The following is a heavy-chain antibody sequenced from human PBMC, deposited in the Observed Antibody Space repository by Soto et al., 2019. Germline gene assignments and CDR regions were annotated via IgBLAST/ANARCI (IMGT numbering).Heavy chain of an antibody. CDR3: AKDYGDPDYLAY. D-gene: IGHD4-17*01. J-gene: IGHJ4*02. Sequence: GGSLRLSCXAXEFTFSSYAMSWVRQAPGKGLEWVSAISGSGGSTYYADSVKGRFTISRDNSKNTLYLQMNSLRAEDTAVYYCAKDYGDPDYLAYWGQGTLVTVSS. CDR1: EFTFSSYA. V-gene: IGHV3-23*01. CDR2: ISGSGGST.